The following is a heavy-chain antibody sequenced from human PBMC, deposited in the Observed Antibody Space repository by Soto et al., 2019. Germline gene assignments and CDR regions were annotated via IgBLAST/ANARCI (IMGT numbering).Heavy chain of an antibody. D-gene: IGHD3-3*01. Sequence: SSETLSLTCTVSGGSISSGDYYWSWIRQPPGKGLEWIGYIYYSGSTYYNPSLKSRVTISVDTSKNQFSLKLSSVTAADTAVYYCARVRPLNYDFWSGGLGMSFDYWGQGTLVTVPS. CDR2: IYYSGST. CDR3: ARVRPLNYDFWSGGLGMSFDY. J-gene: IGHJ4*02. V-gene: IGHV4-30-4*01. CDR1: GGSISSGDYY.